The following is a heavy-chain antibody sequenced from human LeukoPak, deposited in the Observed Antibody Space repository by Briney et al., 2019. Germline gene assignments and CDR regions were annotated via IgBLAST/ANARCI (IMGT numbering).Heavy chain of an antibody. CDR2: IYPGDSDT. J-gene: IGHJ6*02. D-gene: IGHD6-19*01. CDR3: ARLAGIAVAGTDGTDV. CDR1: GYIFNNFW. Sequence: GESLNISCEGSGYIFNNFWIGWVRQMPVKGLELMGIIYPGDSDTRYSPSFQGQVTISADKSISTAYLQWSTLKASDTAMYYCARLAGIAVAGTDGTDVWGQGTTVTVSS. V-gene: IGHV5-51*01.